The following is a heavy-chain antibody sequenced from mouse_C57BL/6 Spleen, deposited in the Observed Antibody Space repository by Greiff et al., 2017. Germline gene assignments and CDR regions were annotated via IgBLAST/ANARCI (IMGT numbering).Heavy chain of an antibody. J-gene: IGHJ2*01. V-gene: IGHV5-4*01. D-gene: IGHD2-13*01. Sequence: EVQVLESGGGLVKPGGSLKLSCAASGFTFSSYAMSWVRQTPGKRLEWVATISDGGSYTYYPDNVKGRVTIARDNAKNNRYMQMSHLKSEDTAMYYCARDDGDPDYFGYWGQGTTLTVSS. CDR1: GFTFSSYA. CDR2: ISDGGSYT. CDR3: ARDDGDPDYFGY.